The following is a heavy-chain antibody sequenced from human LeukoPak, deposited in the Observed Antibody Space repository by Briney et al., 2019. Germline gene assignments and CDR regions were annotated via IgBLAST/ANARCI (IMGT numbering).Heavy chain of an antibody. Sequence: GGSLRLSCTASGFSFGDYAMSWFRQAPGKGLEWVANIKQDGSEKYYVDSVKGRFTISRDNAKNSLYLQMNSLRAEDTAVYYCARETATTSALFDYWGQGTLVTVSS. D-gene: IGHD1-1*01. CDR1: GFSFGDYA. J-gene: IGHJ4*02. V-gene: IGHV3-7*03. CDR2: IKQDGSEK. CDR3: ARETATTSALFDY.